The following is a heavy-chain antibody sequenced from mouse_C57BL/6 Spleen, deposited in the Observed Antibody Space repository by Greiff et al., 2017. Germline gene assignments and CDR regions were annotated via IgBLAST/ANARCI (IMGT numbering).Heavy chain of an antibody. V-gene: IGHV1-19*01. CDR1: GYTFTDYY. CDR2: INPYNGGT. Sequence: SGPVLVKPGASVKMSCKASGYTFTDYYMNWVKQSHGKSLEWIGVINPYNGGTSYNQKFKGKATLTVDKSSSTAYMELNSLTSEDSAVYYCARKGFAWFAYWGQGTLVTVSA. CDR3: ARKGFAWFAY. J-gene: IGHJ3*01.